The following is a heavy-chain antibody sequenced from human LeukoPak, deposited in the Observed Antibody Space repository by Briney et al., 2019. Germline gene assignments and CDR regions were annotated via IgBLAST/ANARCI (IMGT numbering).Heavy chain of an antibody. CDR3: ARQGGYSYGLPQYFDY. D-gene: IGHD5-18*01. Sequence: GGSLRLSCAASGFTFSSYSMNWVRQAPGKGLEWVSSISSSSSYIYYADSVKGRFTISRDNAKNSLYLQMNSLRAEDTAVYYCARQGGYSYGLPQYFDYWGQGTLVTVSS. V-gene: IGHV3-21*01. J-gene: IGHJ4*02. CDR1: GFTFSSYS. CDR2: ISSSSSYI.